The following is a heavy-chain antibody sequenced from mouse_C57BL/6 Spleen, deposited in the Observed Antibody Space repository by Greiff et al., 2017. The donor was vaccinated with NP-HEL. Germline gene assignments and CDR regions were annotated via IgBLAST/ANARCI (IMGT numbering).Heavy chain of an antibody. CDR1: GFNITDDY. J-gene: IGHJ3*01. V-gene: IGHV14-4*01. CDR3: TTEVWFAY. Sequence: VQLQQSGAELVRPGASVKLSCTASGFNITDDYMHWVKQRPEQGLEWIGWIDPENGDTEYASKFQGKATITADTASNTAYLQLSSLTSEDTAVYYCTTEVWFAYWGQGTLVTVSA. CDR2: IDPENGDT.